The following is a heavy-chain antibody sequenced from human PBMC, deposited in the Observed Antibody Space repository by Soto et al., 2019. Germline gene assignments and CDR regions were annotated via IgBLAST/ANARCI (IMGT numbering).Heavy chain of an antibody. V-gene: IGHV3-64D*06. CDR2: ISSNGGST. CDR1: GFTFSSYA. J-gene: IGHJ4*02. D-gene: IGHD6-6*01. CDR3: VKIAVAARRGPFDY. Sequence: GGSLRLSCSASGFTFSSYAMHWVRQAPGKGLEYVSAISSNGGSTYYADSVKGRFTISRDNSKNTLYLQMSSLRAEDTAVYYCVKIAVAARRGPFDYWGQGTLVTVSS.